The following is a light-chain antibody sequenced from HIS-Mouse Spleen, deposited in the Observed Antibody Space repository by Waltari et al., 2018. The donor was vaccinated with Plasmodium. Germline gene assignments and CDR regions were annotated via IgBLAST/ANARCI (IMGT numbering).Light chain of an antibody. Sequence: QSALTQPRSVSGSPGQSVTISCTGTSSDVGGHNYVSWYQQHQGKAPKLMIYDVSKRPSGVPVRFAVSKTCNTASLTISGLQAEDEADYYCCSYAGSYTWVFGGGTKLTVL. CDR1: SSDVGGHNY. CDR2: DVS. CDR3: CSYAGSYTWV. V-gene: IGLV2-11*01. J-gene: IGLJ3*02.